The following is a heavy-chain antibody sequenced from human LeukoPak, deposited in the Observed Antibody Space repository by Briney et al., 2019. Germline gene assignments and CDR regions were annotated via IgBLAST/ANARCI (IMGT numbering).Heavy chain of an antibody. J-gene: IGHJ4*02. Sequence: SVKVSCKASGGTFSSYTISWVRQAPGQGLEWMGRIIPILGIANYAQKFQGRVTITADKSTSTAYMELSSLRSEDTAVYYFASGVGYYDSSGYYYSPIECWGQGTLVTVSS. D-gene: IGHD3-22*01. CDR2: IIPILGIA. CDR1: GGTFSSYT. V-gene: IGHV1-69*02. CDR3: ASGVGYYDSSGYYYSPIEC.